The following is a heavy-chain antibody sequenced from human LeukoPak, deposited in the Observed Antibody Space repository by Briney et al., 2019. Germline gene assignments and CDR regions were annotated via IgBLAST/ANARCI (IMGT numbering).Heavy chain of an antibody. CDR2: ISAYNGNT. CDR3: ARGGIGGLAIQRAFDI. V-gene: IGHV1-18*01. J-gene: IGHJ3*02. Sequence: ASVKVSCKASGYTFTSYGISWVRQAPGQGLEWMGWISAYNGNTNYAQKLQGRVTMTTDTSTSTAYMELRSLRSEDTAVYYCARGGIGGLAIQRAFDIWGQGTMVTVSS. D-gene: IGHD3-10*01. CDR1: GYTFTSYG.